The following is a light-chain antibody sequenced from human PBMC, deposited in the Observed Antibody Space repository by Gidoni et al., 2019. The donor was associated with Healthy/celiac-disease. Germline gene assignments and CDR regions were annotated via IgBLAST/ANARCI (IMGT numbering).Light chain of an antibody. J-gene: IGKJ1*01. CDR2: LGS. V-gene: IGKV2-28*01. Sequence: DIVMTQSPLSLPVTPGEPASISCSSSQSLLHSNGYNYLDWYLQKPGQSPQLLIYLGSNRASGVPDRFSGSGSGTDFTLKISRVEAEDVWVYYCMQALQTPPTFGQGTKVEIK. CDR3: MQALQTPPT. CDR1: QSLLHSNGYNY.